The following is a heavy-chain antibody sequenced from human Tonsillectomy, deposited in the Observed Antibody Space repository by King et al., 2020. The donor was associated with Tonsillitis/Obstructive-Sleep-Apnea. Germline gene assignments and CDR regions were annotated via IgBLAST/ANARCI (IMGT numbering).Heavy chain of an antibody. Sequence: GQLVQSGAEVKKPGSSVKVSCKTSGGTFSSHAFSWVRQAPGQGLEWMGGIVPILGIVNDAQKFQGRVSLTADISTSTAYMELSSLRSDDTAVYYCARGGGDSVVVPAAESYYYGVDVWGQGTTVTVSS. CDR3: ARGGGDSVVVPAAESYYYGVDV. V-gene: IGHV1-69*10. D-gene: IGHD2-2*01. J-gene: IGHJ6*02. CDR1: GGTFSSHA. CDR2: IVPILGIV.